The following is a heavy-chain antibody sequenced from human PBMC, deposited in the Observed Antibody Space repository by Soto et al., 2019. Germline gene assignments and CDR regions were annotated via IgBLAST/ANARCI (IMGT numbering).Heavy chain of an antibody. V-gene: IGHV1-69*13. J-gene: IGHJ6*02. CDR2: IIPIFGTA. D-gene: IGHD5-12*01. CDR1: GGTFSSYA. Sequence: AASVKVSCKASGGTFSSYAISWVRQAPGQGLEWMGGIIPIFGTANYAQKFQGRVTITADESTSTAYMELSSLRSEDTAVYYCASLGRDGYNLHYYYYGMDVWGQGTTVTVSS. CDR3: ASLGRDGYNLHYYYYGMDV.